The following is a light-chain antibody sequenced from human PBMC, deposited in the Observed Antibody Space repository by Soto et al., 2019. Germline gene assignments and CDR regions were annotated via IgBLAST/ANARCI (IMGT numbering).Light chain of an antibody. CDR3: QQYGRSGT. V-gene: IGKV3-20*01. J-gene: IGKJ1*01. CDR2: ATS. CDR1: HSISITY. Sequence: KVFTQSAVTLSFSPGGIATLSFRASHSISITYLAWYQQKPVQAPRLLISATSSRATGIPDRFSGSGSGTDFTLTISRLEPEDFAVYYCQQYGRSGTFGQGTKVDIK.